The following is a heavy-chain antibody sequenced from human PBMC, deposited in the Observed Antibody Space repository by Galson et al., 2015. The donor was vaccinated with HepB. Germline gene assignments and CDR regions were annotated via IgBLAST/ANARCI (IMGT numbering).Heavy chain of an antibody. J-gene: IGHJ6*02. CDR2: INHSGST. CDR3: AGGDPTPYYYYYGMDV. V-gene: IGHV4-34*01. Sequence: SETLSLTCAVYGGSFSGYYWSWIRQPPGKGLEWIGEINHSGSTNYNPSLKSRVTISVDTSKNQFSLKLSSVTAADTAVYYCAGGDPTPYYYYYGMDVWGQGTTVTVSS. CDR1: GGSFSGYY.